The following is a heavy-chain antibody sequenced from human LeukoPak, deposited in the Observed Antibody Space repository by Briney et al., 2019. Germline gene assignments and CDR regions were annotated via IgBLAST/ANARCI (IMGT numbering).Heavy chain of an antibody. Sequence: PGGSLRLSCVASGFTFSMYGMSWVRQAPGKGLEWVSGISGADGSTYYADSVKGRFTISRDNSKNTLFLQMNSLRHDDTAVYYYAKYWGYCSSTGCFFNYYYYYMDVWGKGTTVTVSS. CDR3: AKYWGYCSSTGCFFNYYYYYMDV. CDR2: ISGADGST. D-gene: IGHD2-2*01. J-gene: IGHJ6*03. CDR1: GFTFSMYG. V-gene: IGHV3-23*01.